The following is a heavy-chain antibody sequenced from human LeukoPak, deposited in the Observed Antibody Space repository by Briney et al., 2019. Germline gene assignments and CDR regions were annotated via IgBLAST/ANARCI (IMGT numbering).Heavy chain of an antibody. V-gene: IGHV3-30*18. CDR3: AKGAQPGGYFDY. D-gene: IGHD3-10*01. CDR2: ISYDGSNK. CDR1: GFTFSSYG. J-gene: IGHJ4*02. Sequence: PGGSLRLSCAASGFTFSSYGMHWVRQAPGKGLEWVAVISYDGSNKYYADSVKGRFTISRDNSKNTLNLQMNSLRAEDTAVYYCAKGAQPGGYFDYWGQGTLVTVSS.